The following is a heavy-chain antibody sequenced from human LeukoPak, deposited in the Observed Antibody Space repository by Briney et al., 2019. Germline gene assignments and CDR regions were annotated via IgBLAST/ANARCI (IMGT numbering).Heavy chain of an antibody. CDR1: GFTFATSW. D-gene: IGHD3-10*02. Sequence: GSLRLSCEASGFTFATSWMDWVRQAPGKGLEWVANINQHGGETYYVDSVKGRFTISRDNAKNSLYLQMNSLRAEDTAVYYCAELGITMIGGVWGKGTTVTISS. J-gene: IGHJ6*04. V-gene: IGHV3-7*01. CDR2: INQHGGET. CDR3: AELGITMIGGV.